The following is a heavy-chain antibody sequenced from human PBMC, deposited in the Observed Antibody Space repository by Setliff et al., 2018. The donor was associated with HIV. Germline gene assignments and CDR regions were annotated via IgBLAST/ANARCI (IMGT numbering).Heavy chain of an antibody. CDR3: ARSPAAEGF. CDR1: GGSISRSHLY. CDR2: IFYTGSTY. D-gene: IGHD6-13*01. Sequence: SETLSLTCTVSGGSISRSHLYWGWIRQPPGKGLEWIGSIFYTGSTYYYNPSLKSRVTISVDASNNQFSLKLSSVTATDTAVYYCARSPAAEGFWGQGNLVTVSS. V-gene: IGHV4-39*01. J-gene: IGHJ4*02.